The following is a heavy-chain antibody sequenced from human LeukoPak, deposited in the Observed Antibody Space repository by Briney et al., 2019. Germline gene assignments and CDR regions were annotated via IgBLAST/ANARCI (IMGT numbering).Heavy chain of an antibody. CDR2: ISSSSSYI. V-gene: IGHV3-21*01. CDR1: GFTFSSYS. Sequence: GSLRLSCAASGFTFSSYSMNWVRQAPGKGLEWVSSISSSSSYIYYADSVKGRFTISRDNAKNSLYLQMNSLRAEDTAVYYCARDGFWSGNYYYYYMDVWGKGTTVTVSS. D-gene: IGHD3-3*01. J-gene: IGHJ6*03. CDR3: ARDGFWSGNYYYYYMDV.